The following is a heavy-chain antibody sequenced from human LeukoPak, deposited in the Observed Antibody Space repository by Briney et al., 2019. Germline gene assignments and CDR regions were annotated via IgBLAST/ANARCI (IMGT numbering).Heavy chain of an antibody. Sequence: SETLSLTCAVYGGSFSGYYWSWIRQPPGKGREWIGEINHSGSTNYNPPLKSRVTISVDTSKNQFSLKLSSVTAADTAVYYCARGRYSSSLWRNNWFDPWGQGTLVTVSS. D-gene: IGHD6-13*01. CDR1: GGSFSGYY. CDR3: ARGRYSSSLWRNNWFDP. CDR2: INHSGST. J-gene: IGHJ5*02. V-gene: IGHV4-34*01.